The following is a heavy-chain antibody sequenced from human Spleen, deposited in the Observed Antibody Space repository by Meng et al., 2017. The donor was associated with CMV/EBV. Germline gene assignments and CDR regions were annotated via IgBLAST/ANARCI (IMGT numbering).Heavy chain of an antibody. V-gene: IGHV1-2*02. CDR2: INPNIGVT. CDR3: ALLATVNPSHFDY. CDR1: GYTFTGYY. D-gene: IGHD4-17*01. J-gene: IGHJ4*02. Sequence: ASVKVSCKTSGYTFTGYYIHWVRQAPGQGLEWMGWINPNIGVTNYAEKFQGRVTVTRDTSISTAYMELTRLRSDDTAVYYCALLATVNPSHFDYWGQGTLVTVSS.